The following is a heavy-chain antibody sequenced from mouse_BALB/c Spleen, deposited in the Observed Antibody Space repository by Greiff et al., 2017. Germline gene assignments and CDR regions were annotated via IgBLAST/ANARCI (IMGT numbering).Heavy chain of an antibody. D-gene: IGHD1-2*01. CDR3: AREGTTAKGFDY. CDR1: GYAFSSYW. Sequence: VHLVESGAELVRPGSSVKISCKASGYAFSSYWMNWVKQRPGQGLEWIGQIYPGDGDTNYNGKFKGKATLTADKSSSTAYMQLSSLTSEDSAVYFCAREGTTAKGFDYWGQGTTLTVSS. J-gene: IGHJ2*01. V-gene: IGHV1-80*01. CDR2: IYPGDGDT.